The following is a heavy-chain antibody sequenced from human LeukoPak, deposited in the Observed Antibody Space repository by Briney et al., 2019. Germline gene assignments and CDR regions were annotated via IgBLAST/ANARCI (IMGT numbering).Heavy chain of an antibody. CDR1: RFTFSSYA. V-gene: IGHV3-23*01. J-gene: IGHJ3*02. D-gene: IGHD3-22*01. CDR2: ISGSGGST. CDR3: AKDLSITMIVVVITSDAFDI. Sequence: GGSLRLSCAASRFTFSSYAMSWVRQAPRKGLEWVSAISGSGGSTYYADSVKGRFTISRDNSKNTLYLQMNSLRAEDTAVYYCAKDLSITMIVVVITSDAFDIWGQGTMVTVSS.